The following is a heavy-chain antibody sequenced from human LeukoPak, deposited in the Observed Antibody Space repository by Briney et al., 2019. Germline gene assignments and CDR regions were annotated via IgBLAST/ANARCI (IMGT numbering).Heavy chain of an antibody. CDR1: GYTFSSYG. J-gene: IGHJ4*02. CDR3: AIVIDEVSQPDY. CDR2: ISAYYGNT. Sequence: ASVKVSCKASGYTFSSYGISWVRQAPGQGLEWMGWISAYYGNTNYAQKLQGRVTMTTDTSTSTAYMELRSLRSDDTAVYYCAIVIDEVSQPDYWGQGTLVAVSS. V-gene: IGHV1-18*04. D-gene: IGHD3-22*01.